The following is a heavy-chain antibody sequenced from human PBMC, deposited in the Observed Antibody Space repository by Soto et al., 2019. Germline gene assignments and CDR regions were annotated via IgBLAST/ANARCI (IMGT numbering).Heavy chain of an antibody. CDR1: GGSIDYYR. V-gene: IGHV4-59*01. Sequence: WETLSLTCTVSGGSIDYYRWSWIRQPPGKGLEWIGDISDSGSTNYNLSLRSRVTILVDTSKNQFSLKLNSVTAADTAVYYCARDSTSWFPYYGIDVWGQGTTVTVSS. CDR3: ARDSTSWFPYYGIDV. CDR2: ISDSGST. J-gene: IGHJ6*02. D-gene: IGHD6-13*01.